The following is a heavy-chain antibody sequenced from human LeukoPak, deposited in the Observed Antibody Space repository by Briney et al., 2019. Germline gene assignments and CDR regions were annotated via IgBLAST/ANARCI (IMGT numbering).Heavy chain of an antibody. CDR3: ARFSSSGWYYFDY. CDR1: GYSFTSYW. D-gene: IGHD6-19*01. V-gene: IGHV5-51*01. Sequence: GESLKISCKGSGYSFTSYWIGWVRRMPGKGLEWMGIIYPGDSDTRYSPSFQGQVTISADKSISTAYLQWSSLKASDTATYYCARFSSSGWYYFDYWGQGTLVTVSS. CDR2: IYPGDSDT. J-gene: IGHJ4*02.